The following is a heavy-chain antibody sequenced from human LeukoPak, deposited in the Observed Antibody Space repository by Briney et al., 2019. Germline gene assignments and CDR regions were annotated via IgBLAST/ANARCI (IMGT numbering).Heavy chain of an antibody. J-gene: IGHJ3*02. CDR3: AKSGWYVGDAFDI. Sequence: GGSLRLSCAASGFTFDDYAMHWVRQAPGKGLEWASGISWNSGSIGYADSVKGRFTISRDNAKNSLYLQMNGLRAEDTALYYCAKSGWYVGDAFDIWGQGTMVTVSS. D-gene: IGHD6-19*01. CDR2: ISWNSGSI. V-gene: IGHV3-9*01. CDR1: GFTFDDYA.